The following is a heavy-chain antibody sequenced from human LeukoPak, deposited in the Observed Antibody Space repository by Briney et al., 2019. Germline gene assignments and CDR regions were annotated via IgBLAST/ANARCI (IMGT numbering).Heavy chain of an antibody. V-gene: IGHV4-4*07. Sequence: SSETLSLTCTVSGGSISSYYWSWIRQPAGKGLEWIGRIYTSGSTNYNPSLKSRVTMSVDTSKNQFSLKLSSVTAADTAVYYCARGGGMGYYYYYMDVWGKGTTVTVSS. CDR1: GGSISSYY. CDR3: ARGGGMGYYYYYMDV. J-gene: IGHJ6*03. D-gene: IGHD1-26*01. CDR2: IYTSGST.